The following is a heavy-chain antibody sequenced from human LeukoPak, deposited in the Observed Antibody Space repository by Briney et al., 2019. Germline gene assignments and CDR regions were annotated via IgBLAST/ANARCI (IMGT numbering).Heavy chain of an antibody. V-gene: IGHV4-38-2*02. CDR2: INHSGSI. CDR3: AILGAARTDY. Sequence: PSETLSLTCTVSGYSISSGYYWGWIRQPPGKGPEWIGEINHSGSINYNPSLKSRVTISVDTSKNQFSLKLSSVTAADTAVYYCAILGAARTDYWGQGTLVTVSS. CDR1: GYSISSGYY. J-gene: IGHJ4*02. D-gene: IGHD3-16*01.